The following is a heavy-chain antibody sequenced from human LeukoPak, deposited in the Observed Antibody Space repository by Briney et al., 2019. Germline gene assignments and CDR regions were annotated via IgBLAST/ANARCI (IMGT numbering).Heavy chain of an antibody. CDR1: GFTFSNTG. CDR3: SSAGAPTGTRWYLDI. D-gene: IGHD1-1*01. CDR2: ISQDGSEK. Sequence: PGGSLRLSCAASGFTFSNTGMTWVRQTPGRGLEWLANISQDGSEKKYVDSVRGRFTISRDNAKSSLYLQMNSLRAEDTAVYYCSSAGAPTGTRWYLDIWGRGTLVTVSS. J-gene: IGHJ2*01. V-gene: IGHV3-7*01.